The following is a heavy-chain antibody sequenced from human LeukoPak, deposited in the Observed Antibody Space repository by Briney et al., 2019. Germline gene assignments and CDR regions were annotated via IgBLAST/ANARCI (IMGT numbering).Heavy chain of an antibody. V-gene: IGHV1-18*01. Sequence: ASVKVSCKASGYTFTSYGISWVRQAPGQGLEWMVWISAYNGNTNYAQKLQGRVTMTTDTSTSTAYMELRSLRSDDTAVYYCARDKAYGSGSYYSEDFDYWGQGTLVTVSS. CDR2: ISAYNGNT. CDR1: GYTFTSYG. J-gene: IGHJ4*02. CDR3: ARDKAYGSGSYYSEDFDY. D-gene: IGHD3-10*01.